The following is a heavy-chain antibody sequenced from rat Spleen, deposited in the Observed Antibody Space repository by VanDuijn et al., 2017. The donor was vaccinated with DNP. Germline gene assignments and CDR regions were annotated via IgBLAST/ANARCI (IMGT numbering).Heavy chain of an antibody. CDR2: ISASGGST. J-gene: IGHJ2*01. Sequence: EVQLVESGGGLVQPGRSLKLSCTASGFTFSKHDMAWVRQAPKKGLEWVASISASGGSTSYRDSVKGRFTISRDNAKSILYLQMDSLRSEDTATFYCTTDFERGYWGQGVMVTVSS. CDR3: TTDFERGY. D-gene: IGHD1-11*01. CDR1: GFTFSKHD. V-gene: IGHV5-27*01.